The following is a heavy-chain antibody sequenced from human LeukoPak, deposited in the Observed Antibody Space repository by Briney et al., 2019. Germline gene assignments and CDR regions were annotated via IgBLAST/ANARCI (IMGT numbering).Heavy chain of an antibody. V-gene: IGHV1-24*01. Sequence: GASVKDSCKVSGYTLTEISMYWVRQAPGKGLEWMGRFDPENGETLYAQKFQGRVTMTEDTSTDTAYMELSSLRSEDTAVYFCARGPIGAPDYYFDYWGQGTLVTV. D-gene: IGHD3-10*01. J-gene: IGHJ4*02. CDR3: ARGPIGAPDYYFDY. CDR1: GYTLTEIS. CDR2: FDPENGET.